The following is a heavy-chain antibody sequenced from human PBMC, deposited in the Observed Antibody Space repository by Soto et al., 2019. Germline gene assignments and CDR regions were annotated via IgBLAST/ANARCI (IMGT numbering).Heavy chain of an antibody. Sequence: SQTLSLTCAISGDSVSSNSAAWNGIRQSPSRGLEWLGRTYYRSKWYNDYAVSVKSRITINPDTSKNQFSLQLNSVTPEDTAVYYCARERYSTGYSSSRDAFDIWGQGTMVTVSS. V-gene: IGHV6-1*01. J-gene: IGHJ3*02. CDR2: TYYRSKWYN. CDR3: ARERYSTGYSSSRDAFDI. CDR1: GDSVSSNSAA. D-gene: IGHD6-13*01.